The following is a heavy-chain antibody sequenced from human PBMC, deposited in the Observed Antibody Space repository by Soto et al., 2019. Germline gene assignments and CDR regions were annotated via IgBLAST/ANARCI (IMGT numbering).Heavy chain of an antibody. D-gene: IGHD5-12*01. Sequence: QVQLQESGPGLVKPSETLSLTCTVSGVSIRSSSYYWGWIRQPPGQGLEWIGSIYHSGNTYYNPSLKSRVTISVDTSKNQFSLKLSSVTATDTAVYYCARNPDSGNDYADSWGQGTLVTVSS. CDR3: ARNPDSGNDYADS. CDR1: GVSIRSSSYY. CDR2: IYHSGNT. V-gene: IGHV4-39*01. J-gene: IGHJ4*02.